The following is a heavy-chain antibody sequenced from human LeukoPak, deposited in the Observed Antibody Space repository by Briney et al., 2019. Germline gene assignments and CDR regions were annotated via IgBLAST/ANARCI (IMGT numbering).Heavy chain of an antibody. J-gene: IGHJ4*02. CDR2: IYYSGST. D-gene: IGHD1-26*01. CDR1: GGSIRSSNYY. Sequence: SETLSLTCTVSGGSIRSSNYYWGWIRQPPGKGLEWIATIYYSGSTYYNPSLKSRVTISVDTSKNQFSLKLSSVTAADTAVYYCARHPGGSSFDYWGQGTLVTLSS. V-gene: IGHV4-39*01. CDR3: ARHPGGSSFDY.